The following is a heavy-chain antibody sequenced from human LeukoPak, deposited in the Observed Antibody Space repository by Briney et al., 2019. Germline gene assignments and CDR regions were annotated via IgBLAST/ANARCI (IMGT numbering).Heavy chain of an antibody. Sequence: ASVKVSCKASGYTFTSYDINWVRQATGQGLEWMGWMNPNSDNTGYAQKFQGRVTMTRNTSISTAYMELSSLRSEDTAVYYCARGRILSGGSCYVYWGQGTLVTVSS. CDR1: GYTFTSYD. CDR2: MNPNSDNT. CDR3: ARGRILSGGSCYVY. V-gene: IGHV1-8*01. J-gene: IGHJ4*02. D-gene: IGHD2-15*01.